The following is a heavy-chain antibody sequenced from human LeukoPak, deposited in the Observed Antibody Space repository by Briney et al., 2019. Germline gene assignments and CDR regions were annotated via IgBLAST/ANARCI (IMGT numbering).Heavy chain of an antibody. Sequence: PGRSLRLSCAASGFTFSAYGMHWVRPAPGKGLEWVAVIAYDGSIKYYADSVKGRFTISRDNSKNTLYLQMNNLSAEDTAVYYCARETSGSFPYWGQGTLVTVSS. J-gene: IGHJ4*02. CDR3: ARETSGSFPY. CDR2: IAYDGSIK. D-gene: IGHD2-15*01. CDR1: GFTFSAYG. V-gene: IGHV3-30*03.